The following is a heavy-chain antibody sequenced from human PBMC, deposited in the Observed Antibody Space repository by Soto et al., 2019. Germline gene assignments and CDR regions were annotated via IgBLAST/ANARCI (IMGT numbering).Heavy chain of an antibody. D-gene: IGHD6-13*01. CDR3: ARAMYSSKTDFDY. V-gene: IGHV3-9*01. J-gene: IGHJ4*02. CDR2: ISWNSGSI. CDR1: GFTFDDYA. Sequence: EVQLVESGGGLVQPGRSLRLSCAASGFTFDDYAMHWVRQAPGKGLEWVSGISWNSGSIGYADSVKGRFTISRDNAKNSLYLQMNSLRAEDTAVYYCARAMYSSKTDFDYWDQGTLVTVSS.